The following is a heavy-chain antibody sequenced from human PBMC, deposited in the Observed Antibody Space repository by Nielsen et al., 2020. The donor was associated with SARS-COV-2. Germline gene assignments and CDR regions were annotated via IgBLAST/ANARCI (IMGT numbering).Heavy chain of an antibody. Sequence: GESLKISCAASGFTFSSYSMNWVRQAPGKGLEWVSSISSSSSYIYYADSVKGRFTISRDNTKNSLYLQMNSLRAEDTAVYYCARGDYGDQRGDYWGQGTLVTVSS. V-gene: IGHV3-21*01. CDR2: ISSSSSYI. J-gene: IGHJ4*02. CDR1: GFTFSSYS. CDR3: ARGDYGDQRGDY. D-gene: IGHD4-17*01.